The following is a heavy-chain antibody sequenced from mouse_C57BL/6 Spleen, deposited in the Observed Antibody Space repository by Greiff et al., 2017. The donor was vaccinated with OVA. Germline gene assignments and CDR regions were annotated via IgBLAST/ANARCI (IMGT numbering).Heavy chain of an antibody. V-gene: IGHV1-64*01. D-gene: IGHD3-2*01. J-gene: IGHJ3*01. CDR1: GYTFTSYW. CDR2: IHPNSGST. CDR3: ARRDSSGPLCAY. Sequence: QVQLQQPGAELVKPGASVKLSCKASGYTFTSYWMHWVKQRPGQGLEWIGMIHPNSGSTNYNEKFKSKATLTVDKSSSTAYMQLSSLTAEGSAVYYCARRDSSGPLCAYGGKGLWSLSLQ.